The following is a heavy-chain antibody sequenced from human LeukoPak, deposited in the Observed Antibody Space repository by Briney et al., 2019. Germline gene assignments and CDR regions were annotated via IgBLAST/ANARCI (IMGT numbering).Heavy chain of an antibody. CDR1: GFTFSSYS. CDR2: ISSSSSYI. J-gene: IGHJ6*02. Sequence: GGSLRLSCAASGFTFSSYSMNWVRQAPGKGLEWVSSISSSSSYIYYADSVKGRFTISRDNAKNSLYLQMNSLRAEDTAVYYCAREDILFLQAEDGIRYYYYYYGMDVWGQGTTVTVSS. V-gene: IGHV3-21*01. D-gene: IGHD3-9*01. CDR3: AREDILFLQAEDGIRYYYYYYGMDV.